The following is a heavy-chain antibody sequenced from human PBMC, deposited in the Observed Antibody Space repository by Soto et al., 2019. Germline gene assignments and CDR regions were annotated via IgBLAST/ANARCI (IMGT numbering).Heavy chain of an antibody. D-gene: IGHD1-1*01. Sequence: EVQLLESGGGLVQPGGSLRLSCAASGFTVGTYAVPWVRRAPGKGPGWVPGFTGVIGTTPYADSVRGRFTITRDDSKNTVYLQMNSLRVEDTAVYYCARWNGYGDYWGRGTLVTVSS. CDR1: GFTVGTYA. CDR2: FTGVIGTT. J-gene: IGHJ4*02. CDR3: ARWNGYGDY. V-gene: IGHV3-23*01.